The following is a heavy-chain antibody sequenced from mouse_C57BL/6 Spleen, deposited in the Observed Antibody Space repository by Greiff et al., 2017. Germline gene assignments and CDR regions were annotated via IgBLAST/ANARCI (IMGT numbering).Heavy chain of an antibody. Sequence: VQLQQPGAELVKPGASVKMSCKASGYTFTSYWITWVKQRPGQGLEWIGDIYPGSGSTNYNEKFKSKATLTVDTSSSTAYMQLSSLTSEDSAVYYCARNYGSRKDWYFDVWGTGTTVTVSS. CDR3: ARNYGSRKDWYFDV. CDR2: IYPGSGST. D-gene: IGHD1-1*01. V-gene: IGHV1-55*01. J-gene: IGHJ1*03. CDR1: GYTFTSYW.